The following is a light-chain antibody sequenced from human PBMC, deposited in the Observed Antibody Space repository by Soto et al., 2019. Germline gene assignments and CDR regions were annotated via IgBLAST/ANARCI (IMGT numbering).Light chain of an antibody. Sequence: EIILTQSPGTLSLSPGEGATLSCKASQTVISTHLAWYQQKPGQAPRLLIYATSNRGTGIPDRFSGSGSGRDFTLTIDRLEPEDFAVYYCQQYGGSPRTFGQGTKVEVK. CDR1: QTVISTH. V-gene: IGKV3-20*01. CDR3: QQYGGSPRT. J-gene: IGKJ1*01. CDR2: ATS.